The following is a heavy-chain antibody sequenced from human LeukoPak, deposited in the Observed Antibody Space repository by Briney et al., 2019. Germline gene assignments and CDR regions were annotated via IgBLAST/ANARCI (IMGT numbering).Heavy chain of an antibody. J-gene: IGHJ4*02. CDR3: AKDRETTASGTFDF. V-gene: IGHV3-30*18. CDR2: ISDDGRNK. Sequence: GRSLRLSCAASGFTFGTYWMHYVRQAPGKGLEWVAVISDDGRNKNYADSVKGRFTISRDSSNNTLYLQMNSLRAEDTGVYFCAKDRETTASGTFDFRGQGTLVTVSS. D-gene: IGHD6-13*01. CDR1: GFTFGTYW.